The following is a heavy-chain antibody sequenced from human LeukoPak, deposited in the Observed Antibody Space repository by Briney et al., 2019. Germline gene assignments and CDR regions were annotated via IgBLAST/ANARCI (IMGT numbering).Heavy chain of an antibody. CDR2: ISGSDDNT. J-gene: IGHJ4*02. Sequence: GGSLRLSCAASGFTFSTYAMNWVRQAPGKGLEWVSTISGSDDNTYYADSVKGRFTISRDISKNTLYLQMNSLRADDTAVYYCANDFDHWGQGTLVTVSS. CDR1: GFTFSTYA. CDR3: ANDFDH. V-gene: IGHV3-23*01.